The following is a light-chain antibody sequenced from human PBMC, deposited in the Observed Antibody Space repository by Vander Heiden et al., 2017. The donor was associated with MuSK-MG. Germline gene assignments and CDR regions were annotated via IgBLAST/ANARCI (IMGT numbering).Light chain of an antibody. Sequence: SYELTQPLSLSVALGQTARSNCGGNNIGSKNVHWYQQKPGQAPVLVIYRDSNRPSGIPERFSGSNSGNTATLTISRAQAGDEADYYCQVWDSSTFVVFGGGTKLTVL. CDR3: QVWDSSTFVV. J-gene: IGLJ2*01. CDR2: RDS. V-gene: IGLV3-9*01. CDR1: NIGSKN.